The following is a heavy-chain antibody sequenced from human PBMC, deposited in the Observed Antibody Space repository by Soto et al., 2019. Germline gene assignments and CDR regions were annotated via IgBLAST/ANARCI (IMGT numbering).Heavy chain of an antibody. V-gene: IGHV3-23*01. CDR1: GFTFSSYA. D-gene: IGHD3-10*01. J-gene: IGHJ5*02. CDR2: ISGSGGST. CDR3: AKDLGPMVLRWFDP. Sequence: PGGSLRLSCAASGFTFSSYAMSWVRQAPGKGLEWVSAISGSGGSTYYADSVKGRLTISRDNSKNTLYLQMNSLRAEDTAVYYCAKDLGPMVLRWFDPWGQGTLVTASS.